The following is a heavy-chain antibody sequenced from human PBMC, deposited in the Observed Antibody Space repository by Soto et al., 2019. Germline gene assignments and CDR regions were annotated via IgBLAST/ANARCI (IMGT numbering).Heavy chain of an antibody. CDR2: ISPESGDT. V-gene: IGHV1-2*02. D-gene: IGHD5-18*01. CDR3: ARGTGYTYGSNYYFAMDV. CDR1: GYFFTGHY. J-gene: IGHJ6*01. Sequence: RDSGKVCWKSSGYFFTGHYIHLVRQAPGQGLEWMGWISPESGDTTYAQNFKGRVTMTRATSISTAYLDLSRLRRDDTAVYYCARGTGYTYGSNYYFAMDVWGQGTTVTVSS.